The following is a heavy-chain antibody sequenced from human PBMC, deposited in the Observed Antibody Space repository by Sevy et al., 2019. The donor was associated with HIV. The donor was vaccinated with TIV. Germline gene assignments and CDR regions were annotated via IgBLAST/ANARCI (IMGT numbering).Heavy chain of an antibody. CDR1: GGSISSYY. J-gene: IGHJ6*02. CDR3: ARAGGSTVWGIDF. V-gene: IGHV4-59*01. CDR2: MDYRGSS. Sequence: WETLSLTCTVSGGSISSYYWKWIRQPPGKALEWIGYMDYRGSSSYNPSLKGRVSISLDTSKNQFSLKLTSVTAADTAVYYCARAGGSTVWGIDFWGQGTTVTVSS. D-gene: IGHD2-2*01.